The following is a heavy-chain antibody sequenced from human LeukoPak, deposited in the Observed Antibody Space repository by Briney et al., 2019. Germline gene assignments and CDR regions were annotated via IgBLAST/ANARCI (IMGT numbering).Heavy chain of an antibody. Sequence: GGSLRLSCAASGFTFSNYNMNWVRQAPGKGLEWVSSISTSSIYIYYADSVKGRFTISRDNARNSLYLQMNSLRAEDTAVYYCARCWGSGSYLFDAFDIWGQGTMVTVSS. J-gene: IGHJ3*02. CDR3: ARCWGSGSYLFDAFDI. D-gene: IGHD1-26*01. CDR2: ISTSSIYI. V-gene: IGHV3-21*01. CDR1: GFTFSNYN.